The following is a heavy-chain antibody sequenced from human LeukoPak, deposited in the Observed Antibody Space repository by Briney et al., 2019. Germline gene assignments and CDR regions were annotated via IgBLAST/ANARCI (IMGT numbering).Heavy chain of an antibody. CDR1: GGSFSGYY. Sequence: SETLSLTCAVYGGSFSGYYWSWIRQPPGKGPEWIGEINHSGSTNYNPSLKSRVTISVDTSKNQFSLKLSSVTAADTAVYYCARGAAMMGGYYYYGMDVWGQGTTVTVSS. J-gene: IGHJ6*02. CDR3: ARGAAMMGGYYYYGMDV. V-gene: IGHV4-34*01. CDR2: INHSGST. D-gene: IGHD5-18*01.